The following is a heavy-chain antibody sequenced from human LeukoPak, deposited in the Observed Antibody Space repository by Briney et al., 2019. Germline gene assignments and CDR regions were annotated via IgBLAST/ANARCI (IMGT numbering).Heavy chain of an antibody. D-gene: IGHD3-10*01. V-gene: IGHV3-23*01. J-gene: IGHJ5*02. CDR2: ISGCSGRI. Sequence: GGSLTLSCAASGFPFSSYAMRWLRHAPGRAVEWVSAISGCSGRIYYAHSVEGLFTISRDNSKNTLYLQMNSLRAEDTAVYYCAKDHRGPRGGRGYNWFDPWGQGTLVTVSS. CDR1: GFPFSSYA. CDR3: AKDHRGPRGGRGYNWFDP.